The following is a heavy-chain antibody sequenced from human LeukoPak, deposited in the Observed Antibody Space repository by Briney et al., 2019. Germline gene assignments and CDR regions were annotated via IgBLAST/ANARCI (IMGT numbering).Heavy chain of an antibody. Sequence: SETLSLTCTVSGGSISSSSYYWGWIRQPPGKGLEWIGSIYYSGGTYYNPSLKSRVTISVDTSKNQFSLKLSSVTAADTAVYYCARDFPSTRIVVVRRPYAFDIWGQGTMVTVSS. CDR2: IYYSGGT. D-gene: IGHD3-22*01. J-gene: IGHJ3*02. CDR3: ARDFPSTRIVVVRRPYAFDI. CDR1: GGSISSSSYY. V-gene: IGHV4-39*07.